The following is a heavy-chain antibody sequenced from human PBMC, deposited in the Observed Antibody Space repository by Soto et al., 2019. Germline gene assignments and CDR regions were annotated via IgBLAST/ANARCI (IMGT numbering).Heavy chain of an antibody. CDR2: IYYSGST. D-gene: IGHD5-18*01. V-gene: IGHV4-31*03. CDR1: GCSISSGGYY. Sequence: PXETLSLTCTVSGCSISSGGYYWSWIRQHPGKGLEWIGYIYYSGSTYYNPSLKGRVTISVDTSKNQFSLKLSSVTAADTAVYYCASGLRAATRFNWFDPWGQGTLVTVSS. J-gene: IGHJ5*02. CDR3: ASGLRAATRFNWFDP.